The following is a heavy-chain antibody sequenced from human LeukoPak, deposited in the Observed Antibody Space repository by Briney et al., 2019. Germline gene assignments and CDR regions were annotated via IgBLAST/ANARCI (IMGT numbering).Heavy chain of an antibody. D-gene: IGHD3-22*01. CDR3: ASDYYDSSGSPFGY. J-gene: IGHJ4*02. CDR2: IIPIFGTA. Sequence: SVKVSCKXSGGTFSSYAISWVRQAPGQGLEWMGRIIPIFGTANYSQKFQGRVTITTDESTSTAYMELSSLRSEDTAVYYCASDYYDSSGSPFGYWGQGTLVTVSS. V-gene: IGHV1-69*05. CDR1: GGTFSSYA.